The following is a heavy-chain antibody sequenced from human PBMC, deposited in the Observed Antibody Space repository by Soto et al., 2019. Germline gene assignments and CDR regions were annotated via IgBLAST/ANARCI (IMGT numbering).Heavy chain of an antibody. CDR2: IYSGGST. J-gene: IGHJ4*02. CDR3: ARGFYDFWSAPTPGYFDY. D-gene: IGHD3-3*01. V-gene: IGHV3-66*01. CDR1: GFTVSSNY. Sequence: GGSLILSCAASGFTVSSNYMSWVRQAPGKGLEWVSVIYSGGSTYYADSVKGRFTISRDNSKNTLYLQMNSLRAEDTAVYYCARGFYDFWSAPTPGYFDYWGQGTLVTVSS.